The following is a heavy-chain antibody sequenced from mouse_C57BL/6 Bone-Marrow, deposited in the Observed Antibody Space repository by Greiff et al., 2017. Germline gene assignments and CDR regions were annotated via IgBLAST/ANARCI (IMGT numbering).Heavy chain of an antibody. CDR3: ATGDY. J-gene: IGHJ2*01. V-gene: IGHV1-50*01. CDR2: IDPSDSYT. CDR1: GYTFTSYW. Sequence: VQLQQPEAELVKPGASVKLSCKASGYTFTSYWMQWVKQRPGQGLEWIGEIDPSDSYTNYNQKFKGKATLTVDTSSSTAYMQLSSLTSEDSAVYYCATGDYWGQGTTLTVSS.